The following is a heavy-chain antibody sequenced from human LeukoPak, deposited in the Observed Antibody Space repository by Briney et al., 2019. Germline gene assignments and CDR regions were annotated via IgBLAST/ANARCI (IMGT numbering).Heavy chain of an antibody. CDR3: ASLYLGVSYYYGMDV. CDR1: GASVSRNW. D-gene: IGHD7-27*01. J-gene: IGHJ6*02. Sequence: SETLSLTCTVSGASVSRNWWSWVRQPPGKGLEWIGEIHHSGGTNYNPSLKSRVTMSLDNSNNHFSLNLSSVTAADTAVYYCASLYLGVSYYYGMDVWGQGTTVTVSS. V-gene: IGHV4-4*02. CDR2: IHHSGGT.